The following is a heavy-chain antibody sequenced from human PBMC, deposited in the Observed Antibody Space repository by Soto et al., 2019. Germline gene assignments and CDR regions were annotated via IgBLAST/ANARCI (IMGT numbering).Heavy chain of an antibody. CDR3: ARVPNQQAIGPFYDI. CDR2: IWYDGSNE. D-gene: IGHD2-2*01. V-gene: IGHV3-33*01. CDR1: GFIFSDFA. Sequence: PGGSLRLSCAASGFIFSDFAMHWVRQAPGKGLEWVAEIWYDGSNEYCGDSVKGRFTISRDNSKNTLYLQLNSLRAEDTAVYYCARVPNQQAIGPFYDIWGQGTLVTVSS. J-gene: IGHJ4*02.